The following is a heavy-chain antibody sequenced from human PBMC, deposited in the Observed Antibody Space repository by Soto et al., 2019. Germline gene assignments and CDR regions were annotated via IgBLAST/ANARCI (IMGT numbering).Heavy chain of an antibody. CDR2: ISSSSSYI. CDR1: GFTFSSYS. CDR3: ARDLGYYDSSGRRSAFDI. Sequence: EVPLVESGGGLVKPGGSLRLSCAASGFTFSSYSMNWVRQAPGKGLEWVSSISSSSSYIYYADSVKGRFTISRDNATNSLYLQMNSLRAEDTAVYYCARDLGYYDSSGRRSAFDIWGQGTMVTVSS. J-gene: IGHJ3*02. V-gene: IGHV3-21*01. D-gene: IGHD3-22*01.